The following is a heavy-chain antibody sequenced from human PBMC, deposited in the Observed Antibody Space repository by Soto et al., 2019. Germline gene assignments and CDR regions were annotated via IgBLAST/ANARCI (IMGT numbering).Heavy chain of an antibody. CDR1: GYTFTSYY. V-gene: IGHV1-46*03. D-gene: IGHD6-19*01. Sequence: ASVKVSCKASGYTFTSYYMHWVRQAPGQGLEWMGIINPSGGSTSYAQKFQGRVTMTRDTSTSTVYIELSSLRSEDTAVYYCASDIAVAGYYFDYWGQGTLVTVSS. J-gene: IGHJ4*02. CDR3: ASDIAVAGYYFDY. CDR2: INPSGGST.